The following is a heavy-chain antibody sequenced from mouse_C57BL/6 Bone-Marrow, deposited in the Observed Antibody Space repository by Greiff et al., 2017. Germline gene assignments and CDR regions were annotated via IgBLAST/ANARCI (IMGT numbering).Heavy chain of an antibody. V-gene: IGHV5-12*01. J-gene: IGHJ4*01. CDR2: ISNGGGST. Sequence: EVKLMESGGGLVQPGGSLKLSCAASGFTFSDYYMYWVRQTPEKRLEWVAYISNGGGSTYYPDTVKGRFTLSRDNAKNTLYLQMSRLKSEDTAMYYCARRGIPYAMDYWGQGTSVTVSS. CDR3: ARRGIPYAMDY. CDR1: GFTFSDYY.